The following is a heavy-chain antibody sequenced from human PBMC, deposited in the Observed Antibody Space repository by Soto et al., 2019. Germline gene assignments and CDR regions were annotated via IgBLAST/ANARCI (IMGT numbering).Heavy chain of an antibody. Sequence: GASVKVSCKASGYTFTSYDINWVRQATGQGLEWMGWMHPNSGNTGYGQKFQGRVTMTRNTSISTAYMELSSLRSEDTAVYYCARIRIAARQHDAFDIWGQGTMVTVSS. CDR3: ARIRIAARQHDAFDI. D-gene: IGHD6-6*01. J-gene: IGHJ3*02. CDR1: GYTFTSYD. CDR2: MHPNSGNT. V-gene: IGHV1-8*01.